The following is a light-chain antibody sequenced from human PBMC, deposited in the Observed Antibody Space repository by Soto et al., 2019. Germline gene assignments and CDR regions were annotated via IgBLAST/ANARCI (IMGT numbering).Light chain of an antibody. CDR3: QVCERFSDHNFV. J-gene: IGLJ1*01. CDR1: NIGTKR. Sequence: SYELTQPPSVSVSPGQTASITCGGDNIGTKRVHWYQQRPGQAPVLVVYDDKKRPSGIPERFSGSNSGNTATLTISRVETGDEADYYCQVCERFSDHNFVFGDGTKVTVL. V-gene: IGLV3-21*02. CDR2: DDK.